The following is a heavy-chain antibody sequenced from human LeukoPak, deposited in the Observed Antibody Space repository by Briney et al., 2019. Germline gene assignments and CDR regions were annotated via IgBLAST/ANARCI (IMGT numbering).Heavy chain of an antibody. Sequence: SETLSLTCTVSGVSIRSSYYYWGWIRQPPGKGLEWIGSIYDSGSTYYNPSLKSRVTISVDTSKNQISLKLNSVTAADTAVYYCARGRGSSRWGQGTLVTVSS. CDR3: ARGRGSSR. CDR2: IYDSGST. D-gene: IGHD2-2*01. V-gene: IGHV4-39*07. J-gene: IGHJ4*02. CDR1: GVSIRSSYYY.